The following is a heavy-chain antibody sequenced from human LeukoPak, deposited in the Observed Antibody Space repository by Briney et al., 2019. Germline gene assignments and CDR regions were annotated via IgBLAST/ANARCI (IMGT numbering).Heavy chain of an antibody. CDR3: ARDGAYYDILTGYHPLDY. Sequence: ASVTLSCMTSGYTFTSYGISWVRQAPGQGLEWMGWISAYNGNTNYAQKLQGRVTMTTDTSTSTAYMELRSLRSDDTAVYYCARDGAYYDILTGYHPLDYWGQGTLVTVSS. CDR1: GYTFTSYG. CDR2: ISAYNGNT. D-gene: IGHD3-9*01. J-gene: IGHJ4*02. V-gene: IGHV1-18*04.